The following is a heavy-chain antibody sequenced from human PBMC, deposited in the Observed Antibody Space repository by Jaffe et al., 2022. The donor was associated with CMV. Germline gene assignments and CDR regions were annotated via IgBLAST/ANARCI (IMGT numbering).Heavy chain of an antibody. Sequence: QLQLQESGPGLVKPSETLSLTCTVSGGSISSSSYYWGWIRQPPGKGLEWIGSIYYSGSTYYNPSLKSRVTISVDTSKNQFSLKLSSVTAADTAVYYCARQGYYGSGSYKNPYYYYYYGMDVWGQGTTVTVSS. CDR3: ARQGYYGSGSYKNPYYYYYYGMDV. J-gene: IGHJ6*02. CDR2: IYYSGST. V-gene: IGHV4-39*01. CDR1: GGSISSSSYY. D-gene: IGHD3-10*01.